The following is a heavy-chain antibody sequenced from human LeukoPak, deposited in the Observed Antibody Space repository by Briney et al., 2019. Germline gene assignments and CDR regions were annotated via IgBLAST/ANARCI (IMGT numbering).Heavy chain of an antibody. Sequence: GGSLRLSCAASGFTFDDYGMSWVRQAPGKGLEWVSGINWNGGSTGYADSVKGRFTISRDNAKNSLYLQMSSLRAEDTALYYCARDRKKIRYFDWLPFDPWGQGTLVTVSS. D-gene: IGHD3-9*01. J-gene: IGHJ5*02. CDR3: ARDRKKIRYFDWLPFDP. CDR1: GFTFDDYG. V-gene: IGHV3-20*04. CDR2: INWNGGST.